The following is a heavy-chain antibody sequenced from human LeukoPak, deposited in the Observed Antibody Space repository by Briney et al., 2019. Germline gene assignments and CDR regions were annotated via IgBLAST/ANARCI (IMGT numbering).Heavy chain of an antibody. CDR1: GYTFTGYY. D-gene: IGHD1-26*01. Sequence: GASVKVSCKASGYTFTGYYMHWVRQAPGQGLEWMGWINPNSGGTNYAQKFQGRVTMTRDTSISTVYMELSGLRSDDTAAYYCARGVGNYYYYMDVWGKGTTVTVSS. V-gene: IGHV1-2*02. CDR3: ARGVGNYYYYMDV. J-gene: IGHJ6*03. CDR2: INPNSGGT.